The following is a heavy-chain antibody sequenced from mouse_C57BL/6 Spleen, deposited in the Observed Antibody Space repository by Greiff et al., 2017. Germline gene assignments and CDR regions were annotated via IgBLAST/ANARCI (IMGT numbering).Heavy chain of an antibody. V-gene: IGHV1-18*01. CDR3: ARSPSYGDYYAMDY. CDR1: GYTFTDYN. D-gene: IGHD1-1*01. Sequence: VQLQQSGPELVKPGASVKIPCKASGYTFTDYNMDWVKQSHGQSLEWIGDINPNNGGTIYNQKFKGKATLTVDKSSSTAYMELRSLTSEDTAVYYCARSPSYGDYYAMDYWGQGTSVTVSS. CDR2: INPNNGGT. J-gene: IGHJ4*01.